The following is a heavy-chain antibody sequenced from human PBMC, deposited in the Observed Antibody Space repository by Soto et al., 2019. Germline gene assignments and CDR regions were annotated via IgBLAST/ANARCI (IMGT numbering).Heavy chain of an antibody. CDR2: ISYDGSNK. J-gene: IGHJ6*02. Sequence: GGSLRLSCAASGFTFSSYWMSWVRQAPGKGLEWVAVISYDGSNKYYADSVKGRFTISRDNSKNTLYLQMNSLRAEDTAVYYCARVLPNKLTHHYYGMDVWGQGTTVTVSS. D-gene: IGHD3-9*01. CDR3: ARVLPNKLTHHYYGMDV. V-gene: IGHV3-30-3*01. CDR1: GFTFSSYW.